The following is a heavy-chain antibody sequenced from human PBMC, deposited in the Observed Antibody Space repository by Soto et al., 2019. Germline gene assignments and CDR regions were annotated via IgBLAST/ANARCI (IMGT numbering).Heavy chain of an antibody. J-gene: IGHJ4*02. D-gene: IGHD1-26*01. CDR2: ISYDGSNK. CDR1: GFTFSSYA. V-gene: IGHV3-30-3*01. CDR3: AREGGYSGSFPYDY. Sequence: QVQLVESGGGVVQPGRSLRLSCAASGFTFSSYAMHWVRQAPCKGLEWVAVISYDGSNKYYADDVKGRFTISRDNSKNTLYLQMNSLRAEDTAAYYCAREGGYSGSFPYDYWGQGTLVTVSS.